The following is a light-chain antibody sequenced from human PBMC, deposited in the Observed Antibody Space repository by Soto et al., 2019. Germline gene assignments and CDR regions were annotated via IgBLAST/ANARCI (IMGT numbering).Light chain of an antibody. V-gene: IGKV1-9*01. Sequence: DTQLTQSPSFLSASVGDRVTITCRASQGISSYLAWYQQKPGKAPKFLIYAASTLRGGVPSRFSGSGSGTEFTLTISSLQPEDFATYYCQGLNDYPITFRQGTRLEIK. CDR2: AAS. J-gene: IGKJ5*01. CDR3: QGLNDYPIT. CDR1: QGISSY.